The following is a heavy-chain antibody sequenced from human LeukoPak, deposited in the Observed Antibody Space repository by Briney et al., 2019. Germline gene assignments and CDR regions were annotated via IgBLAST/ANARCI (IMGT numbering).Heavy chain of an antibody. CDR3: ARWGSELPDDAFDI. CDR2: IRQDGSEK. Sequence: GSLRLSCAASGFTFSRYWMSWVRQAPGKGLEWVANIRQDGSEKHYLDSVKGRITISRDNAKNSLYLQMNSLRVEDTAVYFCARWGSELPDDAFDIWGQGTMVTVSS. J-gene: IGHJ3*02. D-gene: IGHD6-25*01. CDR1: GFTFSRYW. V-gene: IGHV3-7*01.